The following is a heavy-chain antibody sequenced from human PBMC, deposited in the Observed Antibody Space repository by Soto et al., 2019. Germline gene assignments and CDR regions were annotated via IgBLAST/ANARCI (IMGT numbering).Heavy chain of an antibody. CDR1: GYTFTGYA. J-gene: IGHJ4*02. V-gene: IGHV1-3*05. Sequence: QVQLVQSGAEEKKPGASVKGSCKASGYTFTGYAMHLVRQAPGQRLEWMGWINAGNGNIKYSQKFQATVTITRDTSASTAYMELSSLRSEDTAVYYCARAVAVAADFDYWGQGTLVTVSS. CDR3: ARAVAVAADFDY. D-gene: IGHD6-19*01. CDR2: INAGNGNI.